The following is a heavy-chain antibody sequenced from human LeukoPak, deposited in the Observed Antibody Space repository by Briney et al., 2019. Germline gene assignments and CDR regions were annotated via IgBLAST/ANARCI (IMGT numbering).Heavy chain of an antibody. CDR2: FSGSGGSA. CDR3: AKGDCSSISCYTFDC. D-gene: IGHD2-2*01. V-gene: IGHV3-23*01. J-gene: IGHJ4*02. Sequence: PGGSLRLSCTASGFTIRSYAMSWVRQAPGKGLEWVAGFSGSGGSAYYADSVKGRLTISRDDSKSTLYLQMNSLRAEDTAVYYCAKGDCSSISCYTFDCWGQGTLVTVSS. CDR1: GFTIRSYA.